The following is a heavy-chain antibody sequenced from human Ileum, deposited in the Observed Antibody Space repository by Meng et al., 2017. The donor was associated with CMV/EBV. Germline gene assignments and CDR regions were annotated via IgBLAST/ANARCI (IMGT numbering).Heavy chain of an antibody. CDR1: GFIFSDYW. Sequence: GGSLRLSCAASGFIFSDYWMTWVRQAPGKGLEWLAIIKQDESETYYVDSQKGRLTISRDKAKKSLYLQMNRLRVDDTAVYYCVRGPPSPAYSFWSANCFDPWGQGTLVTVSS. V-gene: IGHV3-7*01. CDR2: IKQDESET. D-gene: IGHD3-3*01. CDR3: VRGPPSPAYSFWSANCFDP. J-gene: IGHJ5*02.